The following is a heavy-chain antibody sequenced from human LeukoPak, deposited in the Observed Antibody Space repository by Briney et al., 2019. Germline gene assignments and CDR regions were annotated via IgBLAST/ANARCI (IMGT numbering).Heavy chain of an antibody. CDR3: ARGFCSGGSCYLFDP. J-gene: IGHJ4*02. CDR2: IYSSGST. V-gene: IGHV4-4*07. D-gene: IGHD2-15*01. CDR1: GGSISGSY. Sequence: SETLSLTCTVSGGSISGSYWSWIRQPAGKGLEWIGRIYSSGSTNYNPSLKSRVTMSVDTSKNQVSLKLNSVTAADTAVYYCARGFCSGGSCYLFDPWGRGTLVTVSS.